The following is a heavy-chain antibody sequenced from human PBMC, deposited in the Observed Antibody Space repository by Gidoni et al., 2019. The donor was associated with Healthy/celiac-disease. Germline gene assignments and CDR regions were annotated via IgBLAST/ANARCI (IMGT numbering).Heavy chain of an antibody. J-gene: IGHJ3*02. Sequence: QVQLVESAGGVVQPGRSLRLSCAASGSPLSSYAMHWVRQAPGKGLEWVAVISYDGSNKYYADSVKGRFTISRDNYKNTLYLQMNSLRAEDTAVYYCARGEKLVWFGEAEWGAFDIWGQGTMVTVSS. D-gene: IGHD3-10*01. CDR2: ISYDGSNK. CDR3: ARGEKLVWFGEAEWGAFDI. CDR1: GSPLSSYA. V-gene: IGHV3-30-3*01.